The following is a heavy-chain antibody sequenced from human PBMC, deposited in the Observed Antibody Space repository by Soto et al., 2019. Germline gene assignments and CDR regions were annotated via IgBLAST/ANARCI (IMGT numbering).Heavy chain of an antibody. V-gene: IGHV1-46*01. Sequence: ASVKVSCKASGYTFTSYYMHWVRQAPGQGLEWMGRINASNGNTRYAQKLQGRVTMTRDTSTSTAYMELRSLRSDDTAVYYCARDWNCSNTRCQNCFDPWGQGTLVAVSS. J-gene: IGHJ5*02. D-gene: IGHD2-2*01. CDR2: INASNGNT. CDR3: ARDWNCSNTRCQNCFDP. CDR1: GYTFTSYY.